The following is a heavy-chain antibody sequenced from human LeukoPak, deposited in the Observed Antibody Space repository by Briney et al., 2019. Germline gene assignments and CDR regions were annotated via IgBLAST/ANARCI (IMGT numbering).Heavy chain of an antibody. V-gene: IGHV4-59*12. CDR2: IDHTGIT. D-gene: IGHD3-22*01. J-gene: IGHJ4*02. CDR1: DDSITIYY. CDR3: ARDSSGGHDY. Sequence: PSETLSLTCTVSDDSITIYYWSWIRQPPGKGLEWIGYIDHTGITNYNPSLNSRVTISRDTSKNHFSLELSSATAADTAVYYCARDSSGGHDYWGRGTLVTVSS.